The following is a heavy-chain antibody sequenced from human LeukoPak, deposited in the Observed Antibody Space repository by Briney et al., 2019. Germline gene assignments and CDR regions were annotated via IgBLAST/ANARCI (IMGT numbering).Heavy chain of an antibody. J-gene: IGHJ4*02. CDR3: ARPGNLYSSSSG. CDR2: IYSGGST. V-gene: IGHV3-53*01. Sequence: PGGSLRLSCAASGFTVSSNYMSWVRQAPGKGLEWVSVIYSGGSTYYADSVKGRFTISRDNSKNTLYLQMNSLRAEDTAVCYCARPGNLYSSSSGWGQGTLVTVSS. D-gene: IGHD6-6*01. CDR1: GFTVSSNY.